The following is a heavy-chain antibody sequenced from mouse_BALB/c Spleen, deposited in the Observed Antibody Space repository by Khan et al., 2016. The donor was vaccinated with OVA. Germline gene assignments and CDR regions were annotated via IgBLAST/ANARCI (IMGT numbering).Heavy chain of an antibody. D-gene: IGHD4-1*01. CDR1: GYTFTDYA. CDR3: ARCGNFAY. CDR2: ISTYYGDV. Sequence: VQLQQSGAGLVRPGVSVKISCKGSGYTFTDYAMHWVKQSHAKSLEWIGVISTYYGDVDYSQKFKGKATMTVDRYSSTAHIELARLTSEDSAIXYCARCGNFAYWGHGTLVTVSA. V-gene: IGHV1S137*01. J-gene: IGHJ3*01.